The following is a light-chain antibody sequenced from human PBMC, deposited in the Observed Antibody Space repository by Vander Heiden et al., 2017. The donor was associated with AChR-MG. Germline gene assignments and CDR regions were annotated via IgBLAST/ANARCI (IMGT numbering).Light chain of an antibody. CDR2: EGS. CDR1: SRDVGTYYL. J-gene: IGLJ2*01. V-gene: IGLV2-23*01. CDR3: GAYADSGTVV. Sequence: QSALTQPASVSGSPGQSITISFPGTSRDVGTYYLVSRYQHHPGKAPKIMIDEGSKRPSGVSNRFSASKSGNTASLTISGLQAEDEADYYCGAYADSGTVVFGGGTKLTVL.